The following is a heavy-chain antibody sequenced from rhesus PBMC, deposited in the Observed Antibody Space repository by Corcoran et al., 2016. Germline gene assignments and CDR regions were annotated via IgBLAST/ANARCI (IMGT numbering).Heavy chain of an antibody. CDR3: ARDLGRLGGFFDY. D-gene: IGHD6-31*01. CDR2: ISPSNGNT. Sequence: QVQLVQSGAEVKKPGTSVKLSCKASGYTFTSYYINWVRQAPGQVLEWMGWISPSNGNTGDAQKFQGRVTMTRETSTSTAYMELNSLRSEDTAAYYCARDLGRLGGFFDYWGQGVLVTVSS. V-gene: IGHV1-200*01. CDR1: GYTFTSYY. J-gene: IGHJ4*01.